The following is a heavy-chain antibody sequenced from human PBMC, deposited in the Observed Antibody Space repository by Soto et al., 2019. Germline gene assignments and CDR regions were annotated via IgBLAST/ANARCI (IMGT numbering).Heavy chain of an antibody. D-gene: IGHD2-8*01. CDR3: ATQHNVLMVTNVAYTGNWLDP. V-gene: IGHV1-69*01. CDR2: IFPILGTT. Sequence: QVQLVQSGAEVKKPGSSVKVSCMPSGGIFSNYAFTWVRQAPGQGLEWMGGIFPILGTTNSAQKFQGRISIISDESTGTAYMELSSLRSEDTAIYYCATQHNVLMVTNVAYTGNWLDPWGQGTLVTVSS. CDR1: GGIFSNYA. J-gene: IGHJ5*02.